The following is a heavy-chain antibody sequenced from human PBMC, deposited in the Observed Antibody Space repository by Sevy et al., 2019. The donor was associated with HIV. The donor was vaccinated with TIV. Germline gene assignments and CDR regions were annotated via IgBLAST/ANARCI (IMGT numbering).Heavy chain of an antibody. CDR3: ASRSSSHYYDSSWKAFDI. V-gene: IGHV3-11*04. CDR2: ISSSGSTI. D-gene: IGHD3-22*01. CDR1: GFTFSDYY. Sequence: GGSLRLSCAASGFTFSDYYMSWIRQAPGKGLEWVSYISSSGSTIYYADSVKGRFTISRDNAKNSLYLQMNSLRAEDTAVYYCASRSSSHYYDSSWKAFDIWGQGTMVTVSS. J-gene: IGHJ3*02.